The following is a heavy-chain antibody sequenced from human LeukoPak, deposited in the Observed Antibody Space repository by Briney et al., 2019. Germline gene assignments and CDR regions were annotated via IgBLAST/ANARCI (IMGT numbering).Heavy chain of an antibody. D-gene: IGHD3-16*02. CDR1: GGSISSYY. J-gene: IGHJ3*02. CDR3: AAYDYVWGSYRTGNAFDI. Sequence: KPSETLSLTCTVSGGSISSYYWSWSRQPPGKGLEGMGDIYYSGSTNYNSSPKSRVTISVDTSKSQFALKLISVNAEVSAVYYCAAYDYVWGSYRTGNAFDIWGQGTMVTVSS. CDR2: IYYSGST. V-gene: IGHV4-59*01.